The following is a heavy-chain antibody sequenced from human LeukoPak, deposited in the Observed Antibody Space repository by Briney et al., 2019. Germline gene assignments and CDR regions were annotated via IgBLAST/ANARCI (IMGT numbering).Heavy chain of an antibody. CDR3: ARDTLYSGSYGYYMDV. CDR1: GYSISSGYY. CDR2: IYHSGTT. J-gene: IGHJ6*03. V-gene: IGHV4-38-2*02. Sequence: SETLSLTCAVSGYSISSGYYWGWIRQPPGKGLEWIGSIYHSGTTYYNPSLKSRVTISVDTSKHQFSLKLSSVTAADTAVYYCARDTLYSGSYGYYMDVWGKGTTVTVSS. D-gene: IGHD1-26*01.